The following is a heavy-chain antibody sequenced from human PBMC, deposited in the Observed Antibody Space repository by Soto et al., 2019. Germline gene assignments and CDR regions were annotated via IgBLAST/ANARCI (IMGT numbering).Heavy chain of an antibody. D-gene: IGHD2-15*01. CDR2: IVVGSGNT. J-gene: IGHJ5*02. CDR3: AATVGYCSGGSCYSNWFDP. V-gene: IGHV1-58*02. CDR1: GFTFTSSA. Sequence: ASVKVSCKASGFTFTSSAMQWVRQARGQRLEWIGWIVVGSGNTKYAQKFQERVTVTREMSTCTAYMNLSGLESEDTAGYCCAATVGYCSGGSCYSNWFDPWGQGTLVTVSS.